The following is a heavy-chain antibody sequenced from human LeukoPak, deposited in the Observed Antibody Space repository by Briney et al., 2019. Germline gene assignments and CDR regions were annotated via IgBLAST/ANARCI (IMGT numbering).Heavy chain of an antibody. CDR2: ISGSGGST. D-gene: IGHD3-22*01. CDR1: GFTFSSYG. J-gene: IGHJ4*02. CDR3: AKGITMIVVVPYYFDY. V-gene: IGHV3-23*01. Sequence: PGGSLRLSCAAAGFTFSSYGMSWVRQAPGKGLEWVSAISGSGGSTYYADSVKGRFTISRDNSKNTLYLQMNSLRAEDTAVYYCAKGITMIVVVPYYFDYWGQGTLVTVSS.